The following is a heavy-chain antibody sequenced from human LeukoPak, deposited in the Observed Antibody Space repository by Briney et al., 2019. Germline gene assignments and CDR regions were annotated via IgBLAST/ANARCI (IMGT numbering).Heavy chain of an antibody. CDR3: ARRNIVVVPAAYYFDY. D-gene: IGHD2-2*01. V-gene: IGHV4-34*01. CDR1: GGSFSGYY. J-gene: IGHJ4*02. CDR2: INHSGST. Sequence: SETLSLTCAVYGGSFSGYYWSWIRQPPGKGLEWIGEINHSGSTNYNPSLKSRVTISVDTSKNQFSLKLSSVTAADTAVYYCARRNIVVVPAAYYFDYWGQGTLVTVSS.